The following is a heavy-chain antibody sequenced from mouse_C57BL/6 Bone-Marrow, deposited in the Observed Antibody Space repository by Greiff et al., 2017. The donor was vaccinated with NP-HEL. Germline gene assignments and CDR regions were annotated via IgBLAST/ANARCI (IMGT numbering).Heavy chain of an antibody. J-gene: IGHJ2*01. D-gene: IGHD1-1*01. CDR2: IYPGDGDT. CDR3: ARRGNYYGSSYYFDY. Sequence: QVQLQQSGAELVKPGASVKISCKASGYAFSSYWMNWVKQRPGKGLEWIGQIYPGDGDTNYNGKFKGKATLTADKSSSTAYMQLSSLTSEDSAVYFWARRGNYYGSSYYFDYWGQGTTLTVSS. CDR1: GYAFSSYW. V-gene: IGHV1-80*01.